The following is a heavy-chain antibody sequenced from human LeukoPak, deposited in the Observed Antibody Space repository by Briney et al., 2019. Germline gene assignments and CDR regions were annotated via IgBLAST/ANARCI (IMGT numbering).Heavy chain of an antibody. CDR2: ISSSSSTI. Sequence: PGGSLRLSCAASGFTFSNYNMNWVRQAPGKGLEWVSYISSSSSTIYYADSVKGRFTISRDNAKNSLYLQMNSLRAEDTAVYYCARDGVAARLFTYYFDYWGQGTLVTVSS. D-gene: IGHD6-6*01. CDR1: GFTFSNYN. V-gene: IGHV3-48*01. J-gene: IGHJ4*02. CDR3: ARDGVAARLFTYYFDY.